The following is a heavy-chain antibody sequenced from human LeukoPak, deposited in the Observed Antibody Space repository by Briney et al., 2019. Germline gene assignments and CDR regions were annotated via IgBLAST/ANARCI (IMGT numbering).Heavy chain of an antibody. CDR1: GFTFSSYS. Sequence: GGSLRLSCAASGFTFSSYSMNWVRQAPGKGLEWVSSISSSGSYIYYADSVKGRFTISRDNAKNSLYLQMNSLRAEDTAVYYCASSYYDILTGYYRPGLFDYWGQGTLVTVSS. CDR2: ISSSGSYI. V-gene: IGHV3-21*01. CDR3: ASSYYDILTGYYRPGLFDY. J-gene: IGHJ4*02. D-gene: IGHD3-9*01.